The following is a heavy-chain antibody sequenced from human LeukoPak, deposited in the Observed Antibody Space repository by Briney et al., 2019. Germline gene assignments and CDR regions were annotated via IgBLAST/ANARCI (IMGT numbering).Heavy chain of an antibody. CDR1: GVSFSGYY. V-gene: IGHV4-34*01. D-gene: IGHD6-6*01. J-gene: IGHJ5*02. CDR2: ISHSGST. CDR3: ARGSEYSSSPEYRWFDP. Sequence: SETLSLTCAVSGVSFSGYYWSWIRQPPGKGLEWIGEISHSGSTNYNPSLKSRVTISVDTSKNQFSLKLRSVTAADTGVYYCARGSEYSSSPEYRWFDPWGQGPLVSVST.